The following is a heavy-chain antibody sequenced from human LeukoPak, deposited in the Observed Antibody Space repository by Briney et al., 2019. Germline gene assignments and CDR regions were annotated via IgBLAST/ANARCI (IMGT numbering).Heavy chain of an antibody. CDR3: ARKVAFDI. J-gene: IGHJ3*02. CDR2: IDSYGTTI. CDR1: GFSLSDYY. Sequence: TGGSLRLSCAASGFSLSDYYMSWIRQAPGKGLEWVVYIDSYGTTIYYADSVKGQFTISRDSTKNSLYLQMNSLRVEDTAVYYCARKVAFDIWGQGTMVTVSS. V-gene: IGHV3-11*01.